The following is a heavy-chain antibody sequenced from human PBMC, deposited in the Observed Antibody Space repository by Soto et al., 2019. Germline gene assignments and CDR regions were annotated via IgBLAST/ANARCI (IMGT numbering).Heavy chain of an antibody. V-gene: IGHV3-53*04. J-gene: IGHJ3*02. Sequence: GGSLRLSCAASGFTFSSNYMSWVRQAPGKGLEWVSVIYSGGSTYYADSVKGRFTISRHNSKNTLYLQMNSLRAEDTAVYYCARGGDEYSSSLDAFDIWGQGTMVTVSS. D-gene: IGHD6-6*01. CDR1: GFTFSSNY. CDR2: IYSGGST. CDR3: ARGGDEYSSSLDAFDI.